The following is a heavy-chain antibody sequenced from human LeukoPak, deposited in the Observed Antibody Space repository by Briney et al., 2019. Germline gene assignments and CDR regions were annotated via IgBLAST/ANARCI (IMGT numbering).Heavy chain of an antibody. V-gene: IGHV4-61*02. CDR3: ASNDYGDYESFPH. CDR1: GGSISSGSYY. D-gene: IGHD4-17*01. CDR2: IYTSGST. J-gene: IGHJ1*01. Sequence: PSETLSLTCTVSGGSISSGSYYWSWIRQPAGKGLEWIGRIYTSGSTNYNPSLKSRVTISVDTSKNQFSLKLSSVTAADTAVYYCASNDYGDYESFPHWGQGTLVTVSS.